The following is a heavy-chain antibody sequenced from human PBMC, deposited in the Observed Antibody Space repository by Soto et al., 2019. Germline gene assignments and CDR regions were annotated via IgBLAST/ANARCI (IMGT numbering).Heavy chain of an antibody. D-gene: IGHD2-15*01. J-gene: IGHJ2*01. V-gene: IGHV1-69*12. Sequence: QVQLVQSGAEVKKPGSSVKVSCKASGGTFSSYDISWVRQAPGQGLEWMGGIIPIFGTTNYAQKFQGRVTITADESTSTAYMELNGLRSEDTAVYYCARVVTVVKSFHYWYFDLWGRGTLVTVS. CDR3: ARVVTVVKSFHYWYFDL. CDR2: IIPIFGTT. CDR1: GGTFSSYD.